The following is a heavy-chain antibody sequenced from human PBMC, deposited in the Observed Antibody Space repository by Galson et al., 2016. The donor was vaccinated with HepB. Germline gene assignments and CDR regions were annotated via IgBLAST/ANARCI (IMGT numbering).Heavy chain of an antibody. CDR1: GGSLSSGTYY. D-gene: IGHD6-19*01. CDR3: ARGPVTIAVAGYYYYYYGMDV. V-gene: IGHV4-61*01. CDR2: IYHSGNT. Sequence: LSLTCTVSGGSLSSGTYYWNWIRQPPGKGLEWIGHIYHSGNTNYNPSLKGRVSMSVDRSKNQFSLQLNSVTAADTAVYFCARGPVTIAVAGYYYYYYGMDVWGQGTTVTVSS. J-gene: IGHJ6*02.